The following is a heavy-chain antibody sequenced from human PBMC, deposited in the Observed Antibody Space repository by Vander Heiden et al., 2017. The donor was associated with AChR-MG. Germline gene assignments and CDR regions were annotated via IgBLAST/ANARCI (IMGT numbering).Heavy chain of an antibody. V-gene: IGHV4-39*01. CDR1: GGSIGSSSYY. D-gene: IGHD1-26*01. J-gene: IGHJ3*02. CDR3: ARLRSYHDAFDI. CDR2: IYYSGST. Sequence: QLQLQESGPGLVKPSETLSLTCTVSGGSIGSSSYYWGWIRQPPGKGLEWIGSIYYSGSTYYNPSLKSRVTISVDTSKNQFSLKLSSVTAADTAVYYCARLRSYHDAFDIWGQGTMVTVSS.